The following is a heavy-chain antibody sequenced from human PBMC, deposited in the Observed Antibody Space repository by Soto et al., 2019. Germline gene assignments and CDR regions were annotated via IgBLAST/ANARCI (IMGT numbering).Heavy chain of an antibody. J-gene: IGHJ4*02. CDR2: IKSKTDGGTT. V-gene: IGHV3-15*01. D-gene: IGHD2-15*01. CDR3: TTVFLVTAGYDY. Sequence: GGSLRLSCAASGFPFSNAWMSWVRQAPGKGLEWVGRIKSKTDGGTTDYAAPVKGRFTISRDDSKNTLYLQMNSLKTEDTAVYYCTTVFLVTAGYDYWGQGTLVTVSS. CDR1: GFPFSNAW.